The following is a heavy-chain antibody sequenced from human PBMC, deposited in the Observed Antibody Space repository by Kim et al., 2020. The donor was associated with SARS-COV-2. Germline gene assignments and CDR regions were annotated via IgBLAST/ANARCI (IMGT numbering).Heavy chain of an antibody. CDR3: ARLGGSGSDY. V-gene: IGHV6-1*01. Sequence: HDYAVTVKNRITLNPATSKNQFSLQLNSVTPEDTAVYYCARLGGSGSDYWGQGTLVTVSS. CDR2: H. D-gene: IGHD6-19*01. J-gene: IGHJ4*02.